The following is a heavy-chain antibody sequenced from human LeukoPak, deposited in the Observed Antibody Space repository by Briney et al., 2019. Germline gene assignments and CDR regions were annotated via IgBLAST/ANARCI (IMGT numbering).Heavy chain of an antibody. CDR2: INPNSGGT. J-gene: IGHJ5*02. CDR3: ARDFTIFGVVIIPGWFDP. V-gene: IGHV1-2*02. CDR1: GYTFTGYY. D-gene: IGHD3-3*01. Sequence: ASVKVSCKASGYTFTGYYMHWVRQAPGQGLEWMGWINPNSGGTNYAQKLQGRVTMTRDTFISTAYMELSRLRSDDTAVYYCARDFTIFGVVIIPGWFDPWGQGTLVTVSS.